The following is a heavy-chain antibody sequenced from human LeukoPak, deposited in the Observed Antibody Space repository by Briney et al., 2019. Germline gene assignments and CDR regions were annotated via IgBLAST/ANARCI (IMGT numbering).Heavy chain of an antibody. J-gene: IGHJ6*02. D-gene: IGHD4-17*01. CDR3: VRETVTTGQPYGMDV. Sequence: PGGSLRLSCAASGFTLSSYWMHWVRQAPGKGLVWVSRINSDGSSTSYADSVKGRFTISRDNAKNTLYLQMNSLRAEDTAVYYCVRETVTTGQPYGMDVWGQGTTVTVSS. CDR1: GFTLSSYW. CDR2: INSDGSST. V-gene: IGHV3-74*01.